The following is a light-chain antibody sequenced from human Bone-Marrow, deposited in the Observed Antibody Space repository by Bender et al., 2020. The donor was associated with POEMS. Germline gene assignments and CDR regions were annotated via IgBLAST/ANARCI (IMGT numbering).Light chain of an antibody. Sequence: QSALTQPASVSGSPGQSITISCTKTTNDVGRYILVSWYQHHPGKAPKHIIYEGNKRPSGISDRFSGSKSGNTASLTISGLQAEDEADYYCCSYIGSSSWVFGGGTKLTVL. CDR1: TNDVGRYIL. CDR3: CSYIGSSSWV. CDR2: EGN. J-gene: IGLJ3*02. V-gene: IGLV2-23*01.